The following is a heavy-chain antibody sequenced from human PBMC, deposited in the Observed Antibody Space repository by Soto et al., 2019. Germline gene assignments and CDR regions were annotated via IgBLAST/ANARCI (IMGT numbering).Heavy chain of an antibody. Sequence: PGGSLRLSCAASGFTFSSYGMHWVRQAPGKGLEWVAVISYDGSNKYYADSVKGRFTISRDNSKNTLYLQVNSLRAEDTAVYYCAKDYTIFGVCHRPYCMVVWGNGSTVTVS. D-gene: IGHD3-3*01. CDR3: AKDYTIFGVCHRPYCMVV. CDR1: GFTFSSYG. CDR2: ISYDGSNK. V-gene: IGHV3-30*18. J-gene: IGHJ6*04.